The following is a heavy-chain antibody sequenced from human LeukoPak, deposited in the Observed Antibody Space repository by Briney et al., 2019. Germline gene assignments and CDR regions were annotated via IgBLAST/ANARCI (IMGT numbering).Heavy chain of an antibody. J-gene: IGHJ4*02. Sequence: SETLSLTCVVSGYSVSSGYYWGWIRQSPGKGLEWIASVYRTGTTYYNPSLKSRASISVNMSKNHVSLRLTSVTAADTAMYYCTRDEYGAADWGQGILVTVSS. CDR1: GYSVSSGYY. V-gene: IGHV4-38-2*02. CDR3: TRDEYGAAD. D-gene: IGHD4-17*01. CDR2: VYRTGTT.